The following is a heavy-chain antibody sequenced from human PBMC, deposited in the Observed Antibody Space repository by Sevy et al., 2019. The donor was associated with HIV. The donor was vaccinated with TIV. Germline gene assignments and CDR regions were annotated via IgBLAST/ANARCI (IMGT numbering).Heavy chain of an antibody. CDR1: GGSISSSSYY. J-gene: IGHJ4*02. CDR2: IYYSGST. CDR3: ARHFRYNWNFGDYFDY. D-gene: IGHD1-7*01. V-gene: IGHV4-39*01. Sequence: SETLSLTCTVSGGSISSSSYYWGWIRQPPGKGLEWIGSIYYSGSTYYNPSLKSRVTISVETSKNQFSLKLSSVTAADTAVYYCARHFRYNWNFGDYFDYWGQGTLVTVSS.